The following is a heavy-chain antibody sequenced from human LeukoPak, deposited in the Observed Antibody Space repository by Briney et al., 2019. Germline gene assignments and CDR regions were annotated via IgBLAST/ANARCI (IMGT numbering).Heavy chain of an antibody. D-gene: IGHD6-13*01. CDR1: GFTFSSYA. Sequence: GGSLRLSCAASGFTFSSYAMSWVRQAPGKGLEWVSAISGSGGSTYYADSMKGRFTISRDNSKNTLYLQMNSLRAEDTAVYYCASSCWLTNDYYFDYWGQGTLVTVSS. J-gene: IGHJ4*02. CDR3: ASSCWLTNDYYFDY. V-gene: IGHV3-23*01. CDR2: ISGSGGST.